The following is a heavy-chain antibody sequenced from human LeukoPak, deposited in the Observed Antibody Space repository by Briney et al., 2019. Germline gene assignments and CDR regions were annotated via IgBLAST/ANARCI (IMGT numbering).Heavy chain of an antibody. CDR3: AKQYSSGWSY. Sequence: GGSLRLSCAASGFIFSSYAMHWVRQAPGKGLEWVAVISYDGSNKYYADSVKGRFTISRDNSKNTLYLQMNSLRAEDTAVYYCAKQYSSGWSYWGQGTLVTVSS. CDR1: GFIFSSYA. V-gene: IGHV3-30*18. CDR2: ISYDGSNK. J-gene: IGHJ4*02. D-gene: IGHD6-19*01.